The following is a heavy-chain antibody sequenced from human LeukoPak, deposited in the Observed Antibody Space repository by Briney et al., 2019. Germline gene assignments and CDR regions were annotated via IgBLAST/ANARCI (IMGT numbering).Heavy chain of an antibody. CDR2: IILNGGAT. CDR1: GFTFTDYY. V-gene: IGHV1-2*06. D-gene: IGHD1-14*01. J-gene: IGHJ4*02. CDR3: ATDGGNHNFNY. Sequence: ASVKFSCKASGFTFTDYYLHWVRQAPGQGLEWMGRIILNGGATNYAQKFQGRVTLTRDTSISTAYTELSRQTSDDTAVYYCATDGGNHNFNYWGQGTLVTVSS.